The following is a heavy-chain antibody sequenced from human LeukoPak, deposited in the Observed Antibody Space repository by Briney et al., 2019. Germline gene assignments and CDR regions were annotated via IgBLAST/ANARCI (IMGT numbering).Heavy chain of an antibody. V-gene: IGHV4-59*01. CDR3: ARVSPAYYGMDV. J-gene: IGHJ6*02. CDR1: GGSISSYY. CDR2: IYYSGST. Sequence: SETLSLTCTVSGGSISSYYWSWIRQPPGKGLEWIGFIYYSGSTNYNPSLKSRVTISVDTSKNQFSLKLSSVTAADTAVYYCARVSPAYYGMDVWGQGTTVTVSS.